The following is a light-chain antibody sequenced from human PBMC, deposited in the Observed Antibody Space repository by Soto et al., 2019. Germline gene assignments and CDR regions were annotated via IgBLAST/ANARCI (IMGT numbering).Light chain of an antibody. CDR2: EVS. V-gene: IGLV2-8*01. Sequence: VLTQPPSASGSPGQSVTISCTGTSSDVGSHNLVSWYQQHPGKAPKLILYEVSTRPSGVPDRFSGSKSGNTASLTVSGLQAEDEADYYCSSYTTTNTYVFGTGTKV. CDR3: SSYTTTNTYV. CDR1: SSDVGSHNL. J-gene: IGLJ1*01.